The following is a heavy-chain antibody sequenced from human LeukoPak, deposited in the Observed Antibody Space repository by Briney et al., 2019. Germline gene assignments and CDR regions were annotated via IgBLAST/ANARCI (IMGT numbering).Heavy chain of an antibody. Sequence: GGSLRLSCSASGFTFSTYAMSWVRQAPGKGLEWVSAISSSGDSTYYADSVKGRFTISRDNSKNTLYVHMNSLRAEDTAIYYCAKDYVGQVPDAFDIWGQGTMVTVSS. J-gene: IGHJ3*02. CDR2: ISSSGDST. CDR1: GFTFSTYA. V-gene: IGHV3-23*01. CDR3: AKDYVGQVPDAFDI. D-gene: IGHD1-26*01.